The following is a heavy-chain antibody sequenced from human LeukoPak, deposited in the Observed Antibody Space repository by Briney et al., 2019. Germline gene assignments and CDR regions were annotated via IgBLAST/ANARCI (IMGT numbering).Heavy chain of an antibody. D-gene: IGHD1-26*01. CDR1: GGSVSSSSYY. V-gene: IGHV4-39*01. J-gene: IGHJ6*03. Sequence: SETLSLTCTVSGGSVSSSSYYWGWIRQPPGKGLEWIGSIYYSGTTYYNPSLKSRVTISVDTSKNQFSLKLSSVTAADTAVYFCARGRGSLGRYYYYMDVWGKGTTVTVSS. CDR2: IYYSGTT. CDR3: ARGRGSLGRYYYYMDV.